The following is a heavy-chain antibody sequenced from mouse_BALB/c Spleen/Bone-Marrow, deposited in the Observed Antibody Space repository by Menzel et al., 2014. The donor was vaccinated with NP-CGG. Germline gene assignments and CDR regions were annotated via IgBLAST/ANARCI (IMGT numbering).Heavy chain of an antibody. CDR3: ARPIFL. Sequence: VQLKESGAELVKPGASVKLSCTASGFNIKDTYMHWVNQRPEQGLEWIGRIDPANGNTKYDPKFQGKATITADTSSNTAYLQLSSLTSEDTAVYYCARPIFLWGQGTSVTVSS. J-gene: IGHJ4*01. V-gene: IGHV14-3*02. CDR1: GFNIKDTY. CDR2: IDPANGNT.